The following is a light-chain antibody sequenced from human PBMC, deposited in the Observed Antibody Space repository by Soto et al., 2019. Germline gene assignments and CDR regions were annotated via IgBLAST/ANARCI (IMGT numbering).Light chain of an antibody. CDR3: QQYNNWIT. CDR1: QSISIN. Sequence: ETVMTQSPATLSVSPGERATLSCRASQSISINLAWYQQKPGQAPRLLIYGASTRATGIPARFSGSGSGTEFTLTVSSLQSEDFAVYYCQQYNNWITFGQGTRLEIK. J-gene: IGKJ5*01. V-gene: IGKV3-15*01. CDR2: GAS.